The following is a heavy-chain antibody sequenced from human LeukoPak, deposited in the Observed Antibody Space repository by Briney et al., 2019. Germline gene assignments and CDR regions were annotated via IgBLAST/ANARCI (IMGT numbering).Heavy chain of an antibody. CDR1: GYSISSGYY. J-gene: IGHJ6*03. V-gene: IGHV4-38-2*02. D-gene: IGHD6-19*01. CDR3: ARGGSGWRDYYYYMDV. Sequence: SETLSLTCTVSGYSISSGYYWGWIRQPPGKGLEWIGEINHSGSTNYNPSLKSRVTISVDTSKNQFSLKLSSVTAADTAVYYCARGGSGWRDYYYYMDVWGKGTTVTISS. CDR2: INHSGST.